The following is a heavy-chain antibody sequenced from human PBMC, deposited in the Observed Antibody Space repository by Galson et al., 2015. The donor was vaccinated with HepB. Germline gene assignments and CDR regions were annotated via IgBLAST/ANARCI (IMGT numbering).Heavy chain of an antibody. Sequence: SVKVSCKASGYNFRNYGISWVRQAPGQGLEWMGWISTYNGNTRYAENVQGRVTMTTDTSTNTAYMERGSLTSDDTAIYYCARWGPKWELLQYYFDFWGQGTLVTVSS. V-gene: IGHV1-18*01. J-gene: IGHJ4*01. D-gene: IGHD1-26*01. CDR3: ARWGPKWELLQYYFDF. CDR1: GYNFRNYG. CDR2: ISTYNGNT.